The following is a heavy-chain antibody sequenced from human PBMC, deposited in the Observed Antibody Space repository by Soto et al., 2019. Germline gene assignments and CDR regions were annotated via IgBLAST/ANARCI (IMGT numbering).Heavy chain of an antibody. CDR2: IYPDDSDT. V-gene: IGHV5-51*01. J-gene: IGHJ4*02. CDR3: ARQDCPSTSCYKGSRYFFDY. D-gene: IGHD2-2*02. CDR1: GYSFTTYW. Sequence: PGESLKISCKGSGYSFTTYWIDWARQMPGKGLEWMGIIYPDDSDTRYSPSFQGQVTNSVDRSISTAYLQWSSLKASDTAIYYCARQDCPSTSCYKGSRYFFDYWGLGTLVTVSS.